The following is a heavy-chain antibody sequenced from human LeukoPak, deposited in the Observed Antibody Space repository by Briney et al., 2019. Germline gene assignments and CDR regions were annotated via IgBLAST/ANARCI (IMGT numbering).Heavy chain of an antibody. D-gene: IGHD2-21*01. CDR3: VIQGVGDHYR. Sequence: GGSLRPSCAASGFTLNTNDMNWVRQAPGKGLEWVSLMYPAGSVYYTDSVKGRFTVSRDISKNMMFLQVNTLRPDDTVFYCWVIQGVGDHYRWGQGTLVTVSS. V-gene: IGHV3-66*02. J-gene: IGHJ4*01. CDR1: GFTLNTND. CDR2: MYPAGSV.